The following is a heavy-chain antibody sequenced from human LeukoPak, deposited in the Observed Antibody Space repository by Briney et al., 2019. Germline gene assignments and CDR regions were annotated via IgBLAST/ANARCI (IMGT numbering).Heavy chain of an antibody. V-gene: IGHV1-2*02. Sequence: ASVKVSCKASGYTFTGYYMHWVRQAPGQGLEWMGWINPNSGGTNYAQKFQGRVTMTRDTSISTAYMELSRLRSDDTAVYYCARSGVVVAPAAITTNWFDPWGQGTLVTVSS. D-gene: IGHD2-2*02. CDR3: ARSGVVVAPAAITTNWFDP. CDR2: INPNSGGT. J-gene: IGHJ5*02. CDR1: GYTFTGYY.